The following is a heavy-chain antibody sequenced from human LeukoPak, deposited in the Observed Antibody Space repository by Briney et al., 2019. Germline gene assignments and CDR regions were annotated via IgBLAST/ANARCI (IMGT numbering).Heavy chain of an antibody. CDR3: ARQVEYCSSTSCLNWFDP. V-gene: IGHV5-51*01. Sequence: PGESLKISCKGSGYSFTSYWIGWVRQRPVKGLEWMGIIYPGDSDTRYRLSFQCKVTISAAKFIGTAYMPRSSMTASDTAMYYCARQVEYCSSTSCLNWFDPWGQGTLVTVSS. J-gene: IGHJ5*02. CDR2: IYPGDSDT. CDR1: GYSFTSYW. D-gene: IGHD2-2*01.